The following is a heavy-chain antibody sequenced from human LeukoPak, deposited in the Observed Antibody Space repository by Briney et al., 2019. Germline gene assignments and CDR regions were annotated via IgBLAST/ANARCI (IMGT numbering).Heavy chain of an antibody. J-gene: IGHJ6*03. CDR1: GYTFTSYG. CDR2: ISAYNGNT. Sequence: ASVKVSCKASGYTFTSYGISWVRQAPGQGLEWMGWISAYNGNTNHAQKLQGRVTMTTDTSTSTAYMELRSLRSDDTAVYYCARDGLWGSGSYYKERYYYMDVWGKGTTVTVSS. V-gene: IGHV1-18*01. CDR3: ARDGLWGSGSYYKERYYYMDV. D-gene: IGHD3-10*01.